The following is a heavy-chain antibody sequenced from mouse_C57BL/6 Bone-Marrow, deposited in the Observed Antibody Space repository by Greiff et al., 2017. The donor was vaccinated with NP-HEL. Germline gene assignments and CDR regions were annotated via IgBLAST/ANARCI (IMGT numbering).Heavy chain of an antibody. J-gene: IGHJ3*01. Sequence: EVMLVESGGDLVKPGGSLKLSCAASGFTFSSYGMSWVRQTPDKRLEWVATISSGGSYTYYPDSVKGRVTISRDNAKNTLYLQMSSLKSEDTAVYYCASPYDYDVAWFAYWGQGTLVTVSA. CDR1: GFTFSSYG. CDR2: ISSGGSYT. D-gene: IGHD2-4*01. CDR3: ASPYDYDVAWFAY. V-gene: IGHV5-6*02.